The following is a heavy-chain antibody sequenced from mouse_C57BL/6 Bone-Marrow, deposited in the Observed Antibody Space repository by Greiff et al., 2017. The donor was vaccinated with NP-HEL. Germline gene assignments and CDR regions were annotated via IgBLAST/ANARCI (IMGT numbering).Heavy chain of an antibody. J-gene: IGHJ3*01. CDR1: GYSITSGYY. CDR3: ARDALYDGPFAY. V-gene: IGHV3-6*01. Sequence: EVKLMESGPGLVKPSQSLSLTCSVTGYSITSGYYWNWIRQFPGNKLEWMGYISYDGSNNYNPSLKNRISITRDTSKNQFFLKLNSVTTEDTATYYCARDALYDGPFAYWGQGTLVTVSA. CDR2: ISYDGSN. D-gene: IGHD2-3*01.